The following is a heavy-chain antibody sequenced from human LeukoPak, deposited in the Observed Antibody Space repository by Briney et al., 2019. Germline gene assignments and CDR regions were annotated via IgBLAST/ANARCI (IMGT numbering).Heavy chain of an antibody. Sequence: SETLSLTCAVYGGSFSGYYWSWIRQPPGKGLEWIGEINHSGSTNYNPSLKSRVTISVDTSKNQFSLKLSSVTAADTAVYYCARARYSGSFIGLDYWGQGTLVTVSP. V-gene: IGHV4-34*01. D-gene: IGHD1-26*01. J-gene: IGHJ4*02. CDR2: INHSGST. CDR1: GGSFSGYY. CDR3: ARARYSGSFIGLDY.